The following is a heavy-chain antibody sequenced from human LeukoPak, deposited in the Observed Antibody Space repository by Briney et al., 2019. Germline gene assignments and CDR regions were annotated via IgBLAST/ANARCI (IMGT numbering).Heavy chain of an antibody. CDR2: IGSSGRTI. V-gene: IGHV3-11*04. J-gene: IGHJ3*02. CDR3: ARDGKAVAVAFDI. Sequence: GGSLRLSCAASGFTFSDYYMSWIRQAPGKGLEWVSYIGSSGRTIYYADSVKGRFTISRDNAKNSLYLQMNSLRAEDTAVYYCARDGKAVAVAFDIWGQGTMVTVSS. CDR1: GFTFSDYY. D-gene: IGHD6-19*01.